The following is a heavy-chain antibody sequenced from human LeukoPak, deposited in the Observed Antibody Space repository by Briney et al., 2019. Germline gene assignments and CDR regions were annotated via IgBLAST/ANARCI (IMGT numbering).Heavy chain of an antibody. J-gene: IGHJ5*02. D-gene: IGHD5-12*01. V-gene: IGHV1-69*04. CDR2: IIPILGIA. Sequence: SVKVSCKASGGTFSSYAIRWVRQAPGQGLEWMGRIIPILGIANYAQKFQGRVTITADKSTSTAYMELSSLRSEDTAVYYCARGSATYNWFDPWGQGTLVTVSS. CDR1: GGTFSSYA. CDR3: ARGSATYNWFDP.